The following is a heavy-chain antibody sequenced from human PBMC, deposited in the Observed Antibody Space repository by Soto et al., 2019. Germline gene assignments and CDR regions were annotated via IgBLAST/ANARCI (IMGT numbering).Heavy chain of an antibody. J-gene: IGHJ4*02. CDR3: ARGYSHYAH. D-gene: IGHD4-4*01. Sequence: PSETLSLTCTVSGGSVSRDSNFWSWIRQPPGKGLEWIGYIYYSGPTRYNPSLESRVTISIDSSKNQVSPNLTSVTAADTAVYYCARGYSHYAHWGRGTLVTVSS. CDR1: GGSVSRDSNF. V-gene: IGHV4-61*01. CDR2: IYYSGPT.